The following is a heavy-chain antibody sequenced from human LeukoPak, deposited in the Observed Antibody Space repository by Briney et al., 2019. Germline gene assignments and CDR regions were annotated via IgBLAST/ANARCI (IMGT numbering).Heavy chain of an antibody. CDR3: SSYADDAFDI. V-gene: IGHV4-30-2*01. Sequence: SQTLSLTRAVSGGSISSGGYSWSWIRQPPGKGLEWIGYIYHSGSTYYNPSLKSRVTISVDRSKNQFSLKLSSVTAADTAVYYCSSYADDAFDIWGQGTMVAVSS. CDR2: IYHSGST. D-gene: IGHD2-2*01. J-gene: IGHJ3*02. CDR1: GGSISSGGYS.